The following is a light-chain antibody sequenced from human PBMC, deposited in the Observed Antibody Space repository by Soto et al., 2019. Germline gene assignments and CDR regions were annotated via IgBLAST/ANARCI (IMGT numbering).Light chain of an antibody. CDR3: QQYNNWPPWT. J-gene: IGKJ1*01. CDR1: QSVSSN. V-gene: IGKV3-15*01. CDR2: GAS. Sequence: EIVMTQSPATLSVSPGERATLSCRASQSVSSNLAWYQQKPGQAPRLLIYGASTRATGIPARFSGSGSGTEFPLTISSLQSEDFAVYYCQQYNNWPPWTLGQGTKVDSK.